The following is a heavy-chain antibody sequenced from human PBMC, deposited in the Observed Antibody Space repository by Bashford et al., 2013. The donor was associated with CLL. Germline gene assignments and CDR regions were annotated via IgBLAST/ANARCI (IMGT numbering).Heavy chain of an antibody. J-gene: IGHJ4*02. CDR2: TYYRSKWYN. V-gene: IGHV6-1*01. D-gene: IGHD3-3*01. Sequence: SQTSHSPVASPGTVSLATVLLGTGSGSPHREALSGWGRTYYRSKWYNDYAVSVKSRITINPDTSKNQFSLQLNSVTPEDTAVYYCARDRYYDFWSGYYIFDYWGQGTLVTVSS. CDR3: ARDRYYDFWSGYYIFDY. CDR1: GTVSLATVLL.